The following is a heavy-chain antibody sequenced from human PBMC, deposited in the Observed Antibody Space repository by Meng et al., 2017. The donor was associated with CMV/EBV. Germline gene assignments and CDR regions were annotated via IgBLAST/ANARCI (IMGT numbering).Heavy chain of an antibody. D-gene: IGHD6-6*01. CDR3: ARDNGARPGHPYYYYGMDV. Sequence: GSLRLSCTVSGGSISSSSYYWGWIRQPPGKGLEWIGSIYYSGSTYYNPSLKSRVTISVDTSKNQFSLKLSSVTAADTAVYYCARDNGARPGHPYYYYGMDVWGQGTTVTVSS. V-gene: IGHV4-39*07. J-gene: IGHJ6*02. CDR1: GGSISSSSYY. CDR2: IYYSGST.